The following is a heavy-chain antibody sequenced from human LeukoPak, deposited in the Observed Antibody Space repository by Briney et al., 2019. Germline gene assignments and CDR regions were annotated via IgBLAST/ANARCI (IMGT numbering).Heavy chain of an antibody. CDR2: IKQDGSEK. V-gene: IGHV3-7*03. D-gene: IGHD3-22*01. CDR3: AKGSRDRDYYDSSGYYHDY. Sequence: GGSLRLSCAASGFTFSSYWMSWVRQAPGKGLEWVANIKQDGSEKYYVDSVKGRFTISRDNAKNSLYLQMNSLRAEDTAVYFCAKGSRDRDYYDSSGYYHDYWGQGTLVTVSS. CDR1: GFTFSSYW. J-gene: IGHJ4*02.